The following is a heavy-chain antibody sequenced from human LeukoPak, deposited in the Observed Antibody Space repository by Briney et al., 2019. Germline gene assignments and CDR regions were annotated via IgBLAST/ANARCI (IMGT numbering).Heavy chain of an antibody. Sequence: ASVKVSCKASGYTFTSYDINWVRQATGQGLEWMGWMNPNSGNTGYAQKFQGRVTITRNTSISTAYMELSSLRSEDTAVYYCARGGAENNWTVWTYYYYYYMDVWGKGTTVTVSS. CDR1: GYTFTSYD. CDR3: ARGGAENNWTVWTYYYYYYMDV. CDR2: MNPNSGNT. V-gene: IGHV1-8*03. J-gene: IGHJ6*03. D-gene: IGHD1-20*01.